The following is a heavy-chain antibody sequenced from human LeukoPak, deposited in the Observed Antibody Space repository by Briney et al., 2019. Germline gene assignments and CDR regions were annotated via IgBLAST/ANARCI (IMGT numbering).Heavy chain of an antibody. CDR1: GGSFSGYY. Sequence: SSETLSLTCAVYGGSFSGYYWSWIRQPPGKGLEWIGEINHSGSTNYNPSLKSRVTISVDTSKNQFSLKLSSVTAADTAVYYCARHGNSSSWYRYRYFQHWGQGTLVTVSS. V-gene: IGHV4-34*01. J-gene: IGHJ1*01. D-gene: IGHD6-13*01. CDR3: ARHGNSSSWYRYRYFQH. CDR2: INHSGST.